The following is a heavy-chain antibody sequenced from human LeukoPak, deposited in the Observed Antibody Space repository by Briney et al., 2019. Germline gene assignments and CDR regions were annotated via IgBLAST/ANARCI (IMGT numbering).Heavy chain of an antibody. J-gene: IGHJ6*02. CDR3: ASSGDSSGYHYSRLYGMDV. V-gene: IGHV1-3*01. CDR2: INAGNGNT. D-gene: IGHD3-22*01. Sequence: ASVKVSCKASGYTFTGYYMHWVRQAPGQRLEWMGWINAGNGNTKYSQKFQGRVTITRDTSASTAYMELSSLRSEDTAVYYCASSGDSSGYHYSRLYGMDVWGQGTTVTVSS. CDR1: GYTFTGYY.